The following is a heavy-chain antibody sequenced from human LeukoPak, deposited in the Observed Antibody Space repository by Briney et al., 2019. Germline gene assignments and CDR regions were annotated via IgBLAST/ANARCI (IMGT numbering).Heavy chain of an antibody. CDR3: ARDMEQLVGLDY. J-gene: IGHJ4*02. CDR2: ISSSSSYI. D-gene: IGHD6-6*01. V-gene: IGHV3-21*01. CDR1: SGSINNHY. Sequence: PSETLSLTCIVSSGSINNHYWSWIRQPPGKGLEWVSSISSSSSYIYYADSVKGRFTISRDNAKNSLYLQMNSLRAEDTAVYYCARDMEQLVGLDYWGQGTLVTVSS.